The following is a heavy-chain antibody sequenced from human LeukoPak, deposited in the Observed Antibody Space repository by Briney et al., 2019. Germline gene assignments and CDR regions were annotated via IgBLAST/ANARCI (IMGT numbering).Heavy chain of an antibody. CDR2: ISAYNTNT. CDR3: ARVVLDHYYVSSGYLGTLDY. Sequence: ASVKVSCKASGYAFTNYGITWVRQAPGQGLEWMGWISAYNTNTNYAQKLQGRVTMTTDTSTSTAYMELRSLRSDDTAVYYCARVVLDHYYVSSGYLGTLDYWGQGTLVTVSS. D-gene: IGHD3-22*01. V-gene: IGHV1-18*01. J-gene: IGHJ4*02. CDR1: GYAFTNYG.